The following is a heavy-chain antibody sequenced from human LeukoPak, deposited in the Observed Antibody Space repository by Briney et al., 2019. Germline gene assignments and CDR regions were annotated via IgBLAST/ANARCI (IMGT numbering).Heavy chain of an antibody. CDR3: ARAVPAAHNWFDP. CDR1: GFTFSSYS. CDR2: ISSSSSYI. Sequence: GGSLRLSCAASGFTFSSYSMNWVRQAPGKGLEWVSSISSSSSYIYYADSVKGRFTISRDNAKNSLYLQINSMRAEDTAVYYCARAVPAAHNWFDPWGQGTLVTVSS. V-gene: IGHV3-21*01. J-gene: IGHJ5*02. D-gene: IGHD2-2*01.